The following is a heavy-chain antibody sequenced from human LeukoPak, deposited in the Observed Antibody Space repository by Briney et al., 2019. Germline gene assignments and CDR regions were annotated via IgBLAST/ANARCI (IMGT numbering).Heavy chain of an antibody. J-gene: IGHJ4*02. CDR1: GFTSSNYA. CDR2: ISGSGGST. CDR3: AKDTTSSGWTNDY. V-gene: IGHV3-23*01. Sequence: GGSLRLSCAASGFTSSNYAMSWVRQAPGKGLEWVSVISGSGGSTSYADSVKGRFTISRDNSKNTLYLQMNSLRAEDTAVYYCAKDTTSSGWTNDYWGQGTLVTVSS. D-gene: IGHD6-19*01.